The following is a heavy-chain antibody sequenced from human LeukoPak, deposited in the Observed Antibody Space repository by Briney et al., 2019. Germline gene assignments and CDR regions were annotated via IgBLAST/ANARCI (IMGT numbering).Heavy chain of an antibody. J-gene: IGHJ4*02. CDR2: ISSSSSII. D-gene: IGHD1-26*01. CDR1: GFTFSSYS. V-gene: IGHV3-48*01. CDR3: VRSGSFDY. Sequence: GGSLRLSCAASGFTFSSYSMNWVRQAPGKGLEWVSHISSSSSIIYYADSVKGQFTISRDNAKNSLYLEMNSLRAEDTAVYYCVRSGSFDYWGQGTLVTVSS.